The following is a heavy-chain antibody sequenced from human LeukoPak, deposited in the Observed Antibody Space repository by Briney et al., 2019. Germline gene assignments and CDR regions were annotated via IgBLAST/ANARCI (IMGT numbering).Heavy chain of an antibody. V-gene: IGHV3-73*01. D-gene: IGHD3-10*01. CDR1: GFTFSGSA. J-gene: IGHJ4*02. CDR2: IRSKANSYAT. CDR3: TRHSDMVRGVIISDY. Sequence: PGGSLKLSCAASGFTFSGSAMHWVRQASGKGLEWVSRIRSKANSYATAYAASVKGRFTISRDDSKNTAYLQMNSLKTEDTAVYYCTRHSDMVRGVIISDYWGQGTLVTVSS.